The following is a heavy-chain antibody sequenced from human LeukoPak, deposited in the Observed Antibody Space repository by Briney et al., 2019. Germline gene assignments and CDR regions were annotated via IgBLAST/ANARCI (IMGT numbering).Heavy chain of an antibody. CDR3: ARARGICGGVCYPTTEFDP. V-gene: IGHV4-39*07. Sequence: SETLSLTCTVSGGSISSSSYYWGWIRQPPGKGLEWIGSIYYSGSTYYNPSLKSRVTISVDTSKNQFSLKLSSVTAADTAVYYCARARGICGGVCYPTTEFDPWGQGTLATVSS. CDR1: GGSISSSSYY. CDR2: IYYSGST. D-gene: IGHD2-21*02. J-gene: IGHJ5*02.